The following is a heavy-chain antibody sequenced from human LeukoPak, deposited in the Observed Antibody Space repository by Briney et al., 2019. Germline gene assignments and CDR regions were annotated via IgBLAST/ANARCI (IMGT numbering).Heavy chain of an antibody. CDR3: ARELPPVVTYYFDY. CDR2: IWYDGSNK. CDR1: VFTLSSFG. V-gene: IGHV3-33*01. Sequence: GGSLRLSCAASVFTLSSFGMHWARQAPGKGLEWVAVIWYDGSNKYYADSVKGRFTISRDNSKNTLYLQMNSLRAEDTAVYYWARELPPVVTYYFDYWGQGTLVTVSS. J-gene: IGHJ4*02. D-gene: IGHD3-22*01.